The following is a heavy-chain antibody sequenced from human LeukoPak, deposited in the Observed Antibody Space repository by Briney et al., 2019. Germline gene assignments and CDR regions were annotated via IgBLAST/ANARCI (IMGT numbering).Heavy chain of an antibody. J-gene: IGHJ6*03. D-gene: IGHD3-22*01. CDR2: IYPTGNT. CDR3: ARLKFYDSTGYSPGYYMDV. Sequence: PSETLSLTCSVSGGAIISYYWSWIRQPAGKGPEWIGRIYPTGNTDYNPSLKTRVTMSTELSKKQFSLRLRSVTAADTAVYYCARLKFYDSTGYSPGYYMDVWGKGTAVTVSS. V-gene: IGHV4-4*07. CDR1: GGAIISYY.